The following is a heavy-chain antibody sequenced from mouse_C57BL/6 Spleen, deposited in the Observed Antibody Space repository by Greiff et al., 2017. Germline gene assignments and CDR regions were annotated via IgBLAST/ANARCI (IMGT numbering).Heavy chain of an antibody. CDR3: AKNGDYDGGRCAY. Sequence: VQLQQSGPGLVQPSQSLSISCTASGFSLTSYGVHWVRQSPGKGLEWLGVLWRGGSTDYNAAFMSRLSIIKDNTKSQVFFKMNSLQADDTAIYYCAKNGDYDGGRCAYWGQGTLVTVSA. CDR1: GFSLTSYG. CDR2: LWRGGST. J-gene: IGHJ3*01. D-gene: IGHD2-4*01. V-gene: IGHV2-5*01.